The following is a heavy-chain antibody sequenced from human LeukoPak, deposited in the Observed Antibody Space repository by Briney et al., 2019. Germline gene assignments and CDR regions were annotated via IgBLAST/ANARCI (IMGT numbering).Heavy chain of an antibody. V-gene: IGHV1-46*01. CDR2: INPSGGST. J-gene: IGHJ4*02. Sequence: ASVKVSCKASGYTFTSYYMHWVRQAPGQGLEWMGIINPSGGSTSYAQKFQGRVTMTRDTSTSTVYMELTSLRSDDTAVYYCAREGYCSGGMCPVGYWGQGTLVTVSS. D-gene: IGHD2-15*01. CDR3: AREGYCSGGMCPVGY. CDR1: GYTFTSYY.